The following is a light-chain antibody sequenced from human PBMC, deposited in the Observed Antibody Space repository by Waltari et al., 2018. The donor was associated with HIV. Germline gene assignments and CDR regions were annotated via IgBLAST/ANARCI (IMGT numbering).Light chain of an antibody. CDR1: RSTIGAGYA. CDR2: CNT. Sequence: QSVLTQPPSVSGAPGPTVTIPCTGSRSTIGAGYARHWYQHLQRRAPQLLLYCNTNRPSGVPDRFSGSQSGTSASLVITGLQAEDEADYYCQSYDRSLSGGVFGGGTRLTVL. V-gene: IGLV1-40*01. J-gene: IGLJ7*01. CDR3: QSYDRSLSGGV.